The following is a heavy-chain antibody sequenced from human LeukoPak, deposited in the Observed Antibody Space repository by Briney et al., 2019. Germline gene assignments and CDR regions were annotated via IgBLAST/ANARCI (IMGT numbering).Heavy chain of an antibody. J-gene: IGHJ6*02. V-gene: IGHV1-18*01. CDR2: ISAYNGNT. CDR1: GYTFTSYG. Sequence: ASVKVSCKASGYTFTSYGISWVRQAPGQGLEWMGWISAYNGNTNYAQMLQGRVTMTTDTSTSTAYMELRSLRSDDTAVYYCARHQLRDYNYGMDVWGQGTTVTVSS. CDR3: ARHQLRDYNYGMDV. D-gene: IGHD1-1*01.